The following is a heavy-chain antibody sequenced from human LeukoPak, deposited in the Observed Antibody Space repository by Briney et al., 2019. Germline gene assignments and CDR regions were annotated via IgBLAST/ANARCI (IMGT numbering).Heavy chain of an antibody. V-gene: IGHV4-59*01. Sequence: SETLSLTCTVSAGSMNNYYWSWVRQPPGKGLEWIAYIYSSGNTNYNPSLKSRATISLDTSKNQFSLKLTSVTAADTAVYYCARLSSGRPHEYFQHWGQGTLVTVSS. D-gene: IGHD3-22*01. J-gene: IGHJ1*01. CDR3: ARLSSGRPHEYFQH. CDR2: IYSSGNT. CDR1: AGSMNNYY.